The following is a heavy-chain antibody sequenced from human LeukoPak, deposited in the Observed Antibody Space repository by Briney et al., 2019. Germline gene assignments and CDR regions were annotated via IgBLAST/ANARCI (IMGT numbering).Heavy chain of an antibody. CDR1: GGSFSGYY. V-gene: IGHV4-34*01. D-gene: IGHD3-22*01. J-gene: IGHJ4*02. Sequence: SETLSLTCAVYGGSFSGYYWSWIRQPPGKGLEWIGEINHSGSTNYNPSLKSRVTISVDTSMNQFSLKLSSVTAADTAVYYCARGGIVVPYNYWGQGTLVTVSS. CDR3: ARGGIVVPYNY. CDR2: INHSGST.